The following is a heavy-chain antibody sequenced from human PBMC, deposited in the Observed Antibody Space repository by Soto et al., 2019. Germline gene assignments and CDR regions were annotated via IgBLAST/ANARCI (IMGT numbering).Heavy chain of an antibody. CDR3: ARSKVAYYYDSSGYYPASGGMDV. CDR2: IIPIFGTA. V-gene: IGHV1-69*13. D-gene: IGHD3-22*01. Sequence: VASVKVSCKASGGTFSSYAISWVRQAPGQGLEWMGGIIPIFGTANYAQKFQGRVTITADESTSTAYMELSSLRSEDTAVYYCARSKVAYYYDSSGYYPASGGMDVWGQGTTVTVSS. CDR1: GGTFSSYA. J-gene: IGHJ6*02.